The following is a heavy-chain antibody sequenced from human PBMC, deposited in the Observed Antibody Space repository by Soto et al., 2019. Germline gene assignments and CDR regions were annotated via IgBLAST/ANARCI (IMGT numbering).Heavy chain of an antibody. D-gene: IGHD3-22*01. CDR2: ISAYNGNT. CDR3: ARDLRPYDSSGYYPNWFDP. Sequence: ASVKVSCKASGYTFTSYGSSWVRQAPGQGLEWMGWISAYNGNTNYAQKLQGRVTMTTDTSTSTAYMELRSLRSDDTAVYYCARDLRPYDSSGYYPNWFDPWGQGTLVTVSS. CDR1: GYTFTSYG. V-gene: IGHV1-18*01. J-gene: IGHJ5*02.